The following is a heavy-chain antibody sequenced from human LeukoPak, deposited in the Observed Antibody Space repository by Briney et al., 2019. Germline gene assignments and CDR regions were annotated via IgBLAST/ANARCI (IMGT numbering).Heavy chain of an antibody. D-gene: IGHD1-26*01. CDR3: ARHRSGTYYPGY. CDR1: GYNFNNYW. J-gene: IGHJ4*02. Sequence: GESLKISCKGSGYNFNNYWIGWARQMPGKGLEWMGIIYPGDSDTTYSPSFQGRITMSADKSTSTAYLQWSSLTASDSAFYYCARHRSGTYYPGYWGQGTLVTVSS. CDR2: IYPGDSDT. V-gene: IGHV5-51*01.